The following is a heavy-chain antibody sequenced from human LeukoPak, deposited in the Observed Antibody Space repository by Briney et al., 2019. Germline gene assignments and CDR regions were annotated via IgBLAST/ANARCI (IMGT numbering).Heavy chain of an antibody. CDR1: GDPISSHSDY. D-gene: IGHD5-12*01. CDR2: SYHIGST. CDR3: AREYSGFDY. Sequence: SETLPLTCTVSGDPISSHSDYKWTWIRQPPGKGLEWIGYSYHIGSTNYNPSLKSRVTISVDTSKNQFSLKLTSVTAADTAVYYCAREYSGFDYWGQGTLVTVSS. V-gene: IGHV4-61*08. J-gene: IGHJ4*02.